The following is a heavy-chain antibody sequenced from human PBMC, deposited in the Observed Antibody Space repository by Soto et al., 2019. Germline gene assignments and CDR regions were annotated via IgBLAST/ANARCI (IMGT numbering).Heavy chain of an antibody. CDR2: IDPSDSYT. CDR1: GYIFTSYL. V-gene: IGHV5-10-1*01. J-gene: IGHJ6*04. CDR3: VRPWAIIRRYPPCSMDF. D-gene: IGHD2-2*02. Sequence: GESLKIPCKGSGYIFTSYLISWVRQMPGKGLEWMGRIDPSDSYTNYSPSFQGHVTISADKSISTAYLQWSSLKASDTAMYYCVRPWAIIRRYPPCSMDFRGKAIIVTVS.